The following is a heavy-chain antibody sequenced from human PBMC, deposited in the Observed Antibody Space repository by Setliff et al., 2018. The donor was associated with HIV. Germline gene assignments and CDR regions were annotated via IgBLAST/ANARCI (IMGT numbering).Heavy chain of an antibody. D-gene: IGHD1-1*01. Sequence: GGSLRLSCAASGFTFSSYWMHWVRQAPGKGLVWVSRINSDGSSTSYADSVKGRFTISRDNSKNTLYLDMNTLRSDDTAVYYCAGDRRNWNDLMTTDYWGQGTLVTVSS. CDR3: AGDRRNWNDLMTTDY. V-gene: IGHV3-74*01. CDR2: INSDGSST. J-gene: IGHJ4*02. CDR1: GFTFSSYW.